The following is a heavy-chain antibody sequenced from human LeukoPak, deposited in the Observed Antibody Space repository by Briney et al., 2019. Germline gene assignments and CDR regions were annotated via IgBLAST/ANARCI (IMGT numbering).Heavy chain of an antibody. CDR3: ARRRSWPDAFDI. V-gene: IGHV4-59*01. Sequence: SESLSLTCTVSGGSISSYYWSWVRQPPGKGLEWVGYIYYSGSNDYNSSLKSGVTISEDTSKNQFSLKLSSVPAADPAVYYCARRRSWPDAFDIWGQGTMVTVSS. J-gene: IGHJ3*02. D-gene: IGHD1-26*01. CDR1: GGSISSYY. CDR2: IYYSGSN.